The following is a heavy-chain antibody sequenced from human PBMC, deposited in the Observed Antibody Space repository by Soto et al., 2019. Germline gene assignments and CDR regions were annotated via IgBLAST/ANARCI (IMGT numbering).Heavy chain of an antibody. J-gene: IGHJ4*02. V-gene: IGHV1-69*13. CDR2: IIPIFGTA. CDR1: GGTFSSYA. D-gene: IGHD3-22*01. CDR3: ARSIIYYDSSGSRGYYFDY. Sequence: SVKVSCKASGGTFSSYAISWVRQAPGQGLEWMGGIIPIFGTANYAQKFQGRVTITADESTSTAYMELSSLRSEDTAVYYCARSIIYYDSSGSRGYYFDYWGQGTLVTVSS.